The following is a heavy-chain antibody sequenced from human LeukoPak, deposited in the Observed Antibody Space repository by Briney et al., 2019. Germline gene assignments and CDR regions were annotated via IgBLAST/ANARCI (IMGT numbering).Heavy chain of an antibody. J-gene: IGHJ4*02. CDR1: GGSISSGDYY. CDR2: IYYSGST. CDR3: ARSQLPLSGFDY. D-gene: IGHD2-15*01. Sequence: PSETLSLTCTVSGGSISSGDYYWSWIRQPPGKGLEWIGYIYYSGSTYYNPSLKSRVAISVDTSKNRFSLKLSSVTAADTAVYYCARSQLPLSGFDYWGQGTLVTVSS. V-gene: IGHV4-30-4*01.